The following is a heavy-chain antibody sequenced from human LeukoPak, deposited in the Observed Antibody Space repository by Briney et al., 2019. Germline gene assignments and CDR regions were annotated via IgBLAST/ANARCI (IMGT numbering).Heavy chain of an antibody. Sequence: PGGSLRLSCAASGFTFSSYGMHWVRQAPGKGLEWVAFIRYDGSNKYYADSVKGRFTISRDNSKNTLYLQMNGLRAEDTAVYYCAKGRTYYYDSSGYLLDYWGQGTLVTVSS. CDR1: GFTFSSYG. D-gene: IGHD3-22*01. CDR3: AKGRTYYYDSSGYLLDY. J-gene: IGHJ4*02. CDR2: IRYDGSNK. V-gene: IGHV3-30*02.